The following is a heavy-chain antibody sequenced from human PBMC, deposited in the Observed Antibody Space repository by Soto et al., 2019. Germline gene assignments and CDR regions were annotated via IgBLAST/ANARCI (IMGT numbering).Heavy chain of an antibody. V-gene: IGHV4-34*01. CDR3: ARGPHIVVVTAPYNY. CDR2: INHSGST. D-gene: IGHD2-21*02. CDR1: GGSFSGYY. Sequence: PSETLSLTCAVYGGSFSGYYWSWIRQPPGKGLEWIGEINHSGSTNYNPSLKSRVTTSVDTSKNQFSLKLSSVTAADTAVYYCARGPHIVVVTAPYNYWGQGTLVTVSS. J-gene: IGHJ4*02.